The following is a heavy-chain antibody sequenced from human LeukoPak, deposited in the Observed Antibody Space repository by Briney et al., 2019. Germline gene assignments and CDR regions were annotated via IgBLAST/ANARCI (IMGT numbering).Heavy chain of an antibody. J-gene: IGHJ6*02. Sequence: KPGASVNVSCKASGYTFTDYYMHWVRLAPGQGLEWMGWINPNSGVANYAQNFQGRVAITRDTSISTAYMELSSLGSDDTAVYYCARRRDSSGHYYGMDVWGQGATVTVSS. V-gene: IGHV1-2*02. D-gene: IGHD3-22*01. CDR3: ARRRDSSGHYYGMDV. CDR2: INPNSGVA. CDR1: GYTFTDYY.